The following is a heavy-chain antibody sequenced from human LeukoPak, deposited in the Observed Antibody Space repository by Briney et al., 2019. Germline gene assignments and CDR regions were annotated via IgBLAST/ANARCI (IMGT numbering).Heavy chain of an antibody. J-gene: IGHJ3*02. V-gene: IGHV4-59*01. D-gene: IGHD5-18*01. Sequence: SETLSLTCTVSGGSISSYYWSWIRQPPGKGQEWIGYIYYSGSTDYNPSLRSRVTISVDTSKSQFSLKLSSVTAADTAVYYCASGRGLYSFYAFDIWGQGTMVTVSS. CDR1: GGSISSYY. CDR2: IYYSGST. CDR3: ASGRGLYSFYAFDI.